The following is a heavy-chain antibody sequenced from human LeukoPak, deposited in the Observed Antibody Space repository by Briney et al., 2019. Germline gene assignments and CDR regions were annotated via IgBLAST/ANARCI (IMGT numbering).Heavy chain of an antibody. CDR1: GFTFGDYA. CDR3: TRGYCTITDCSHLDY. CDR2: IRSEAYGGTT. D-gene: IGHD2-2*01. Sequence: GGSLRLSCTASGFTFGDYAVSWVRQAPGKGREGVGFIRSEAYGGTTEYAASVKGRFTISRDDSKNIAYLQMNSLKTEDTAVYYCTRGYCTITDCSHLDYWGQGTLVTVSS. J-gene: IGHJ4*02. V-gene: IGHV3-49*04.